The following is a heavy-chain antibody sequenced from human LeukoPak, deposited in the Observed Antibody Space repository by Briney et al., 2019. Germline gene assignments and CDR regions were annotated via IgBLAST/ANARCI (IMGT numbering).Heavy chain of an antibody. CDR1: GYTFTRYD. D-gene: IGHD6-19*01. Sequence: GASVRVSCKASGYTFTRYDINWGRQATGEGLEWMGWMNPNSGNTGYAQKFQGRVIMTRNTSISTAYMELSSLRSEDTAVYYCARGSIGGWPYYYYYYGMDVWGQGTTVTVSS. V-gene: IGHV1-8*01. CDR2: MNPNSGNT. J-gene: IGHJ6*02. CDR3: ARGSIGGWPYYYYYYGMDV.